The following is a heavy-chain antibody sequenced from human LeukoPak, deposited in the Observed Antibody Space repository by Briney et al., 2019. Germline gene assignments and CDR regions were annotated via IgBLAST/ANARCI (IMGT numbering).Heavy chain of an antibody. Sequence: SETLSLTCAVYGGSFSGYYWSWIRQPPGKGLEWIGEINHSGSTNYNPSLTSRVTISVDTSKNQFSLKLSSVTAADTAVYYCARNAHYDSWSGYLGYFDYWGQGTLVTVSS. CDR2: INHSGST. J-gene: IGHJ4*02. V-gene: IGHV4-34*01. CDR3: ARNAHYDSWSGYLGYFDY. D-gene: IGHD3-3*01. CDR1: GGSFSGYY.